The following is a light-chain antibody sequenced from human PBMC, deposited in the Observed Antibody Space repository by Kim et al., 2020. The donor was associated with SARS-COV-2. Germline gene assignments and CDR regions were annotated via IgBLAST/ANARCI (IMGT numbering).Light chain of an antibody. CDR3: QQRNTWPFT. CDR2: DAS. CDR1: QSASSN. Sequence: LSPGERATLSCRASQSASSNLAWDQQKPGQAPSLLIYDASKRAAGIPARFSGSGSGTDFTLTISSLEPEDFAVYYCQQRNTWPFTFGGGTKVDIK. V-gene: IGKV3-11*01. J-gene: IGKJ4*01.